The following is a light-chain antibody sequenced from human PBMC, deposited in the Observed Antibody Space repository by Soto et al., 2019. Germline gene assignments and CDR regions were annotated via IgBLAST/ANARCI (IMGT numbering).Light chain of an antibody. V-gene: IGLV2-8*01. Sequence: QSALTQPASASGSPGQSVTFSCTGTSSDVGTYDYVSWYQQYPGKAPKLLIYGVTRRPSGVPDRFSGSKSGNTAALTVSGLQAEDEAYYYCSSYAGRSMYVFGTGTKVTVL. CDR2: GVT. CDR3: SSYAGRSMYV. CDR1: SSDVGTYDY. J-gene: IGLJ1*01.